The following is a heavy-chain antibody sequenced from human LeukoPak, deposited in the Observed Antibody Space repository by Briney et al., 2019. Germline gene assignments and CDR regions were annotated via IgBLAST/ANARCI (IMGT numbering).Heavy chain of an antibody. CDR3: ARHVWEASDAFDI. CDR2: IYYSGST. Sequence: SETLSLTCTVSGGSISSYYWSWIRQPPGKGLEWIGYIYYSGSTNYNPSLKSRVTISVDTSKNQCSLKLSSVTAADTAVYYCARHVWEASDAFDIWGQGTMVTVSS. D-gene: IGHD1-26*01. V-gene: IGHV4-59*08. J-gene: IGHJ3*02. CDR1: GGSISSYY.